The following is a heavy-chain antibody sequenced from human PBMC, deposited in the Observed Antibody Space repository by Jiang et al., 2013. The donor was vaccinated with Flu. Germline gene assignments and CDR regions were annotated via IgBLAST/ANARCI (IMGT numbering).Heavy chain of an antibody. CDR2: IHVGDGDT. Sequence: GAEVKKPGASVKVSCKASGYTFTSYAMHWVRQAPGQRLEWMGWIHVGDGDTVYSQKFQDRVTITRDTSANTAYMELSSLRSEDTAVYYCAREHVGGLHDYWGQGTLVTVSS. J-gene: IGHJ4*02. D-gene: IGHD4-23*01. CDR1: GYTFTSYA. CDR3: AREHVGGLHDY. V-gene: IGHV1-3*01.